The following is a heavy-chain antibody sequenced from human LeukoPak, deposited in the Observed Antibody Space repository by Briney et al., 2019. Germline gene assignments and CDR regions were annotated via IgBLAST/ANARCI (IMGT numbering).Heavy chain of an antibody. CDR1: GGSFSGYY. Sequence: ASETLSLTCAVYGGSFSGYYWSWIRQPPGKGLEWIGEINHSGSTNYNPSLKGRVTISVDTSKNQFSLKLSSVTAADTAVYYCASMNGYSYGYFDYWGQGTLVTVSS. J-gene: IGHJ4*02. CDR2: INHSGST. D-gene: IGHD5-18*01. V-gene: IGHV4-34*01. CDR3: ASMNGYSYGYFDY.